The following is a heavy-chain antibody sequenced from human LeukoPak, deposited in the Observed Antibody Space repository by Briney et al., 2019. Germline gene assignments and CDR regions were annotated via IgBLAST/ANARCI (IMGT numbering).Heavy chain of an antibody. CDR2: LSPKSGGT. J-gene: IGHJ4*02. D-gene: IGHD3-22*01. Sequence: ASVKVSCKASGYTFIDYYIHWVRQAPGHGLEWMGWLSPKSGGTSYALEFQGRVSMTRDTSISTSYLDLSRVTSNDTAVYYCARAGSTYYYDTSGPTGDYWGQGTLVTVSS. V-gene: IGHV1-2*02. CDR1: GYTFIDYY. CDR3: ARAGSTYYYDTSGPTGDY.